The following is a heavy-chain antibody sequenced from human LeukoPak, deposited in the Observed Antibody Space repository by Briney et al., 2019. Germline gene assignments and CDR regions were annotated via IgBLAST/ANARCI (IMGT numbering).Heavy chain of an antibody. D-gene: IGHD2-15*01. CDR2: IKQDGSEK. CDR1: GFTFSSYW. V-gene: IGHV3-7*01. Sequence: PGGSLRLSCAASGFTFSSYWMSWVRQAPGKGLEWVANIKQDGSEKYYVDSVKGRFTISRGNAKNSLYLLMNSLRAEDTAVYYCARDYRGYRAPYYFDYWGQGTLVTVSS. CDR3: ARDYRGYRAPYYFDY. J-gene: IGHJ4*02.